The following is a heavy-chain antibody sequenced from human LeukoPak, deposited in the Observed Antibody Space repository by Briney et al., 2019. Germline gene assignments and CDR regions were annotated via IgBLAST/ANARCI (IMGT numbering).Heavy chain of an antibody. CDR2: INPNSGGT. Sequence: ASVKVSCKASGYTFTSYAMNWVRQAPGQGLEWMGWINPNSGGTNYAQKFQGRVTMTRDTSISTAYMELSRLRSDDTAVYYCARAQTQVYYDSSGYYSGLPTTIDYWGQGTLVTVSS. D-gene: IGHD3-22*01. V-gene: IGHV1-2*02. J-gene: IGHJ4*02. CDR3: ARAQTQVYYDSSGYYSGLPTTIDY. CDR1: GYTFTSYA.